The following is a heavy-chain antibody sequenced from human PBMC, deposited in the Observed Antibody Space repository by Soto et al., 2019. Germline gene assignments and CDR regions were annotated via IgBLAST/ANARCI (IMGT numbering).Heavy chain of an antibody. J-gene: IGHJ5*02. D-gene: IGHD3-3*01. CDR2: IYYSGST. Sequence: SETLSLTCTVSGGSISSGGYYWSWIRQHPGKGLEWIGYIYYSGSTYYNPSLKSRVTISVDTSKNQFSLKLSSVTAADTAVYYCARGIARDDFWSGYYTGTGPRTENWFDPWGQGTLVTVS. CDR3: ARGIARDDFWSGYYTGTGPRTENWFDP. CDR1: GGSISSGGYY. V-gene: IGHV4-31*03.